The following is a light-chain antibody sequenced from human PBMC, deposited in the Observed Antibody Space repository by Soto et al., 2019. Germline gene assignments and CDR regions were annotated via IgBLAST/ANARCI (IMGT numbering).Light chain of an antibody. CDR2: KAS. CDR3: QQYSGYSRT. V-gene: IGKV1-5*03. Sequence: DIQMTQSPSTLSASVGDRVTVTCRASQSISSWLAWYQQKPGKAPKLLIYKASSLESGVPSRFSGSGSGTEFTLTISSLQPDDVATYYCQQYSGYSRTFGQGTKV. CDR1: QSISSW. J-gene: IGKJ1*01.